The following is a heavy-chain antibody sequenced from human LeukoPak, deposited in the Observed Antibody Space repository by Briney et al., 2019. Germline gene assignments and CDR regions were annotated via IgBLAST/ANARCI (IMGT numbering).Heavy chain of an antibody. J-gene: IGHJ4*02. CDR3: ARDHYPEWYFDY. CDR2: IYWDGRT. CDR1: GLNLRDHA. D-gene: IGHD3-3*01. Sequence: GGSLRLSCVGSGLNLRDHAMHWVRQVPGKGLEWVSGIYWDGRTDCADSVRGRFTISRDNSKNTLYLQMNSLRAEDTAVYYCARDHYPEWYFDYWGQGTLVTVSS. V-gene: IGHV3-53*01.